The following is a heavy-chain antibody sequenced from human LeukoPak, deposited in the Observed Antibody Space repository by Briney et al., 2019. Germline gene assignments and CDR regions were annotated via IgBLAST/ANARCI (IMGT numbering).Heavy chain of an antibody. CDR2: INHSGST. V-gene: IGHV4-34*01. D-gene: IGHD3-22*01. CDR3: ATGGYYDSSGYHDAFDI. CDR1: GGSFSGYY. Sequence: SETLSLTCAVYGGSFSGYYWSWIRQSPGKGLEWIGEINHSGSTNYNPSLKSRVTISVDTSKNQFSLKLSSVTAADTAVYYCATGGYYDSSGYHDAFDIWGQGTMVTVSS. J-gene: IGHJ3*02.